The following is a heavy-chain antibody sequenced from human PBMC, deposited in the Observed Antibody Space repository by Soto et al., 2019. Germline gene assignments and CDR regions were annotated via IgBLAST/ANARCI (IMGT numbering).Heavy chain of an antibody. CDR1: GYTFTSYD. CDR3: ARGRGGIDYYYGMDV. J-gene: IGHJ6*02. CDR2: MNPNSGNT. Sequence: SVKVSCKASGYTFTSYDINWVREATVQGLEWMGWMNPNSGNTGYAQKFQGRVTMTRNTSISTAYMELSSLRSEDTAVYYCARGRGGIDYYYGMDVWGQGTTVTVSS. V-gene: IGHV1-8*01. D-gene: IGHD6-13*01.